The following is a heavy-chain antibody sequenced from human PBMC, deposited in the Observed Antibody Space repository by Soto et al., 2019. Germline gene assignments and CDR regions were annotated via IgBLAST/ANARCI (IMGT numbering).Heavy chain of an antibody. D-gene: IGHD3-3*01. V-gene: IGHV1-2*02. CDR2: INPNSGAT. Sequence: ASVKVSCKAFGYTFAGYFMHWVRQAPGQGLEWLGWINPNSGATKYAQKFQGRVTLTRDTSINTAYMEMSMLRSDDTAVYYCARGGGTILAPLPWGQGTLVTVSS. CDR1: GYTFAGYF. CDR3: ARGGGTILAPLP. J-gene: IGHJ5*02.